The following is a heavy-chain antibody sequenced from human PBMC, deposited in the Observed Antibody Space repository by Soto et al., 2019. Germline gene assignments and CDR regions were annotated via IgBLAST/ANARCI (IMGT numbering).Heavy chain of an antibody. D-gene: IGHD3-10*01. CDR1: GFTFSSYS. V-gene: IGHV3-48*01. CDR2: ISSSSSTI. J-gene: IGHJ6*02. Sequence: GGSLRLSCAASGFTFSSYSMNWVRQAPGKGLEWVSYISSSSSTIYYADSVKGRFTISRDNAKNSLYLQMNSLRAEDTAVYYCARDPRALPSEVLLWFGELVGGMDVWGQGTTVTVSS. CDR3: ARDPRALPSEVLLWFGELVGGMDV.